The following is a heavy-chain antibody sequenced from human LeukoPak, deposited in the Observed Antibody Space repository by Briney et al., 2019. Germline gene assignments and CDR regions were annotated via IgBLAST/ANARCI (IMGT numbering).Heavy chain of an antibody. Sequence: GGSLRLSCAASGFTFSSYAMSWVRQAPGKGLEWVSAISGSGGSTYYADSVKGRFTISRDNAKNSLYLQMNSLRAEDTALYYCAKDEGLYYYYGMDVWGQGTTVTVSS. V-gene: IGHV3-23*01. CDR2: ISGSGGST. CDR3: AKDEGLYYYYGMDV. CDR1: GFTFSSYA. J-gene: IGHJ6*02.